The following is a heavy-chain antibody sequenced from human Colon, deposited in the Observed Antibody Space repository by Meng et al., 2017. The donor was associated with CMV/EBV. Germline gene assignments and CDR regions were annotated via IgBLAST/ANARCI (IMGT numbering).Heavy chain of an antibody. V-gene: IGHV3-30*02. CDR3: AKKEASASLDY. J-gene: IGHJ1*01. CDR2: IRFDGETT. D-gene: IGHD3-16*01. CDR1: GFTFSGSA. Sequence: GESLKISCAASGFTFSGSAMHWVRQSPGKGLEWVAFIRFDGETTYYADSVKGRFTIYRDNPQKTLYLEMKSLRPEDTAVYYCAKKEASASLDYWGQGTLVTVSS.